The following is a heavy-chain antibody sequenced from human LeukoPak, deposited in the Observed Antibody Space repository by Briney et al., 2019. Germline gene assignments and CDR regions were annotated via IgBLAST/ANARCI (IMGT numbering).Heavy chain of an antibody. Sequence: GGSLRLSCAASGFTFSGYAMSWVRQAPGKGLEWVSAISGSGGSTYYADSVKGRFTISRDNSKNTLYLQMNSLRAEDTAVYYCAKGLARTYYFDYWGQGTLDTVSS. V-gene: IGHV3-23*01. CDR1: GFTFSGYA. CDR3: AKGLARTYYFDY. CDR2: ISGSGGST. D-gene: IGHD1-1*01. J-gene: IGHJ4*02.